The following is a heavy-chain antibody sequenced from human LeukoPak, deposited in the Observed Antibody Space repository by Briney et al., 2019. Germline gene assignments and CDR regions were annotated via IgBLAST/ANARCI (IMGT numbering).Heavy chain of an antibody. V-gene: IGHV4-59*08. CDR2: IYYSGST. J-gene: IGHJ3*02. CDR1: GGSISSYY. D-gene: IGHD3-10*01. CDR3: ARRQPGDARAFDI. Sequence: SETLSLTCTVSGGSISSYYWSWIRQPPGKGLEWIGCIYYSGSTNYNPSLKSRVTISVDTSKNQFSLKLSSVTAADTAVYYCARRQPGDARAFDIWGQGTMVTVSS.